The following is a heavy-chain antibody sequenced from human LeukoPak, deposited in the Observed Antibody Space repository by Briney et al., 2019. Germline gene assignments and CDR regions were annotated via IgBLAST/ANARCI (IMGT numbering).Heavy chain of an antibody. V-gene: IGHV4-61*02. J-gene: IGHJ2*01. CDR3: AGKTHWYFAL. CDR2: IYTSGST. CDR1: GGSISSGSYY. Sequence: PSETLSLTCTVSGGSISSGSYYWSWLRQPAGKGLEWIGRIYTSGSTNYNPSLKSRVTISVDTSKNHFSLRLSSVTAADTAVYYCAGKTHWYFALWGRGTLVTVSS.